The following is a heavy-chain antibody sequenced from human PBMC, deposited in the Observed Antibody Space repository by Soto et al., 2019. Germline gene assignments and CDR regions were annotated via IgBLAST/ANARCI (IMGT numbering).Heavy chain of an antibody. Sequence: SETLSLTCNVSGASVSHGYWSWIRQPPGKGLEWIGFMYFGGSFNYNPSLTSRATISVETSKNQFSMKLTSVTASDTAVYYCARSYYDSTGFAVDTSGQGSMVTVPS. CDR3: ARSYYDSTGFAVDT. CDR1: GASVSHGY. D-gene: IGHD3-22*01. CDR2: MYFGGSF. V-gene: IGHV4-59*02. J-gene: IGHJ5*02.